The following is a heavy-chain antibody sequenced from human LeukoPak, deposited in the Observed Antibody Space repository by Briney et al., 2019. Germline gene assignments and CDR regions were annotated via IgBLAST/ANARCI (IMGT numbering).Heavy chain of an antibody. CDR2: ISGSGYNT. Sequence: GRSLRLSCAASGFTFSSYAMSWVRQAPGKGLEWVSTISGSGYNTYYADSVKGRFTISRDNSKNTLDLQMTGLRAEDTAVYYCARERGRGRDSPWFDYWGQGTLVTVSS. CDR1: GFTFSSYA. CDR3: ARERGRGRDSPWFDY. D-gene: IGHD1-26*01. V-gene: IGHV3-23*01. J-gene: IGHJ4*02.